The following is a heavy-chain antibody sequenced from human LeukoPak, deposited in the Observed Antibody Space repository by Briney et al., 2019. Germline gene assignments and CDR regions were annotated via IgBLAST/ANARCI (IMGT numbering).Heavy chain of an antibody. D-gene: IGHD5-24*01. V-gene: IGHV3-66*01. J-gene: IGHJ4*02. CDR2: IYSGGDT. CDR3: ARDKVRNAYNEFDY. Sequence: GGSLRLSCAASGFTVSTNYMSWVRQAPGKGLEWVSVIYSGGDTYYADSVKGRFTISRDNSKTTLYLQMNSLRAEDTAVYYCARDKVRNAYNEFDYWGQGALVTVSS. CDR1: GFTVSTNY.